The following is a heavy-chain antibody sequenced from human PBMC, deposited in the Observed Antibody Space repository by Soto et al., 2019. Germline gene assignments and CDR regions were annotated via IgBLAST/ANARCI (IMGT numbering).Heavy chain of an antibody. CDR1: GGSYIGYY. J-gene: IGHJ4*02. D-gene: IGHD6-19*01. Sequence: SENLSLTCAVYGGSYIGYYWSGFRQPPGKGLEWIGEINHSGSTNYNPSLKSRVTISVDTSKNQFSLKLSSVTAADTAVYYCARRPWRYSSGWFDYWGQGTLVT. V-gene: IGHV4-34*01. CDR3: ARRPWRYSSGWFDY. CDR2: INHSGST.